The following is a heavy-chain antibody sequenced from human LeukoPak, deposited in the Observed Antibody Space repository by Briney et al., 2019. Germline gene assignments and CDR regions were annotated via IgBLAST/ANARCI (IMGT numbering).Heavy chain of an antibody. D-gene: IGHD2-2*01. CDR1: GGSFSSYY. CDR3: ARDGDIVVVTAAKSGIYYYYGMDV. V-gene: IGHV4-4*07. Sequence: SETLSLTCTVSGGSFSSYYWSWIRQPAGKGLEWIGRIYTSGSTTYNPSIKSRVTMSVDTSKNQFSLKLSSVPGADTAVYSCARDGDIVVVTAAKSGIYYYYGMDVWGQGTTVTVSS. J-gene: IGHJ6*02. CDR2: IYTSGST.